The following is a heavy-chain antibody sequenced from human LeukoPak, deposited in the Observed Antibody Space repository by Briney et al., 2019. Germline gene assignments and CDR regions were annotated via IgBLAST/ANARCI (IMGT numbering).Heavy chain of an antibody. V-gene: IGHV4-34*01. CDR3: ARGPGSGWFGP. Sequence: PSETLSLTCAVGGGSFSGYYWSWIRQPPGKGLEWIGEINHSGSTNYNPSLKSRVTISVDTSKNQFSLKLSSVTAADTAVYYCARGPGSGWFGPWGQGTLVTVSS. J-gene: IGHJ5*02. CDR2: INHSGST. CDR1: GGSFSGYY. D-gene: IGHD6-19*01.